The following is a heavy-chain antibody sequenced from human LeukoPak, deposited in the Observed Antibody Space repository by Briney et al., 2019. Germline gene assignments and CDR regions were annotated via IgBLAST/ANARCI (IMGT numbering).Heavy chain of an antibody. D-gene: IGHD6-13*01. Sequence: GRSLRLSCAASGFTFSSFGMHWVRQAPGKGLEWVAVIWYDGSNKYYADSVKGRFTISRDNSKNTLSLQMNSLRAEDPAVYYCAKDAAGSSSWANYWGQGALVTVSS. CDR1: GFTFSSFG. V-gene: IGHV3-33*06. CDR3: AKDAAGSSSWANY. J-gene: IGHJ4*02. CDR2: IWYDGSNK.